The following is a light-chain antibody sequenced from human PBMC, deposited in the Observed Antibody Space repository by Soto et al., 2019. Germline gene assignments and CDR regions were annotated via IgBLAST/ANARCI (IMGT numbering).Light chain of an antibody. CDR1: QGISNF. V-gene: IGKV1-27*01. J-gene: IGKJ4*01. CDR2: AAS. CDR3: QKYNSAPSLT. Sequence: DIQMTQSPSSLSASVGDRVTITCRASQGISNFLAWYQQRPGKVPKVLIYAASTLQSGVPSRFXGSGSGTDFTLTISSLQPEDVATYYCQKYNSAPSLTFGGGTKAEIK.